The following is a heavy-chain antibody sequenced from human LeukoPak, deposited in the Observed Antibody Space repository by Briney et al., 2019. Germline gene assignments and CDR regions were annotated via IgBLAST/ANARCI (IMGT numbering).Heavy chain of an antibody. CDR3: ARDVIGYFDY. CDR2: IKQDGSEK. CDR1: GFTFSSYW. D-gene: IGHD2/OR15-2a*01. Sequence: PGGSLGLSCAASGFTFSSYWMSWVRQAPGKGLEWVANIKQDGSEKYYVDSVKGRFTISRDNSKNTLYLQMNSLRAEDTAVYYCARDVIGYFDYWGQGTLVTVSS. V-gene: IGHV3-7*01. J-gene: IGHJ4*02.